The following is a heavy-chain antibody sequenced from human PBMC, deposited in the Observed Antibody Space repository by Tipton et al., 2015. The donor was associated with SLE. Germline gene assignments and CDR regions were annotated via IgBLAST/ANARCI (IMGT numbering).Heavy chain of an antibody. CDR1: GGSISSHY. CDR3: ARGRAARHFDY. D-gene: IGHD6-6*01. CDR2: IYYSGST. J-gene: IGHJ4*02. Sequence: TLSLTCTVSGGSISSHYWSWIRQPPGKGLEWIGYIYYSGSTNYNPSLKSRVTISVDRSKNQFSLKLSSVTAADTAVYYCARGRAARHFDYWGQGTLVTVSS. V-gene: IGHV4-59*11.